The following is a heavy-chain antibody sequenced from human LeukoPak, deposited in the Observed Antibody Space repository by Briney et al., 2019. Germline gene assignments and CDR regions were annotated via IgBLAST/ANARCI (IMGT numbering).Heavy chain of an antibody. CDR2: IYYSGST. CDR3: AREFASGVYYYYYMDV. Sequence: NSSETLSLTCTVSGGSISSYYWSWIRQPPGKGLEWIGYIYYSGSTYYNPSLKSRVTISVDTSKNQFSLKLSSVTAADTAVYYCAREFASGVYYYYYMDVWGKGTTVTVSS. J-gene: IGHJ6*03. D-gene: IGHD3-10*01. CDR1: GGSISSYY. V-gene: IGHV4-59*12.